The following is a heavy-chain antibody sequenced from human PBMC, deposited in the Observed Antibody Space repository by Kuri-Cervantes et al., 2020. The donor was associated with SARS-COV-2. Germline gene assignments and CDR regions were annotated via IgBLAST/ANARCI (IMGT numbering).Heavy chain of an antibody. J-gene: IGHJ4*02. D-gene: IGHD2-2*02. CDR3: ARYCTSTSCYNIDTDY. CDR1: GGSISSSSYY. CDR2: IYHSGST. V-gene: IGHV4-39*07. Sequence: SETLSLTCTVSGGSISSSSYYWGWIRQPPGKGLEWIGSIYHSGSTYYDPSLKSRVTISVDTSKNQFSLKLSSVTAADTAVYYCARYCTSTSCYNIDTDYWGQGTLVTVSS.